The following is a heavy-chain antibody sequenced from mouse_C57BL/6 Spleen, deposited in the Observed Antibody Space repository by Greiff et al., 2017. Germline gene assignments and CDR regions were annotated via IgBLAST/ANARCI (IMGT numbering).Heavy chain of an antibody. CDR1: GYTFTDYY. V-gene: IGHV1-26*01. J-gene: IGHJ2*01. Sequence: EVQLQQSGPELVKPGASVKISCKASGYTFTDYYMNWVKQSHGKSLEWIGDINPNNGGTSYNQKFKGKATLTVDKSSSTAYMELRSLTSEDSAVYYCAGSSYGDYWGQGTTLTVSS. CDR2: INPNNGGT. CDR3: AGSSYGDY. D-gene: IGHD1-1*01.